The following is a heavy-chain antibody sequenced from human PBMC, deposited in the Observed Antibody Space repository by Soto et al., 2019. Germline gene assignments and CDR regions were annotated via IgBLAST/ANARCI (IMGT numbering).Heavy chain of an antibody. CDR1: GGTFSSYA. J-gene: IGHJ4*02. D-gene: IGHD4-17*01. Sequence: ASVKVSCKASGGTFSSYAISWVRQAPGQGFEWMGVIIPIFGTANYAQKFQGRVTITADESTSTAYMELSSLRSEYTAVYYCASGTVTFPQFLDYWGQGTLVTVSS. V-gene: IGHV1-69*13. CDR3: ASGTVTFPQFLDY. CDR2: IIPIFGTA.